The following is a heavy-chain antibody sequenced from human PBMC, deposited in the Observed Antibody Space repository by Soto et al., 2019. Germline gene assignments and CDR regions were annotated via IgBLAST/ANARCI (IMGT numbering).Heavy chain of an antibody. V-gene: IGHV4-34*09. Sequence: SETLSLTCAVYGGSFSGYYWSWIRQPPGKGLEWIGEINHSGSTNYNPSLKSRVTISVDTSKNQLSLKLSFVTAADTAVYYCARDSGGRVDYWGQGTLVTVSS. CDR2: INHSGST. CDR3: ARDSGGRVDY. J-gene: IGHJ4*02. D-gene: IGHD3-10*01. CDR1: GGSFSGYY.